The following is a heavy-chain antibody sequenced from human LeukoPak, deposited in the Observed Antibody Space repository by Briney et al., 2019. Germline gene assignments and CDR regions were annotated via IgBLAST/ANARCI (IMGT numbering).Heavy chain of an antibody. D-gene: IGHD1-26*01. Sequence: ASVKVSCKASGYTFTSYGISWVRQAPGHGLEWMAWISAYNDNTNYAQKLQGRVTMTTDTSTSTAYMELRSLRAEDTAIYYCARDPYNGNYGDSYYYYMDVWGKGTTVTISS. J-gene: IGHJ6*03. CDR1: GYTFTSYG. V-gene: IGHV1-18*01. CDR2: ISAYNDNT. CDR3: ARDPYNGNYGDSYYYYMDV.